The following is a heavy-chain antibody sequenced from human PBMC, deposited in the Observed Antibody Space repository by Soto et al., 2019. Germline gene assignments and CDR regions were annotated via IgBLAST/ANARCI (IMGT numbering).Heavy chain of an antibody. D-gene: IGHD6-19*01. CDR2: ISYDGSNK. CDR3: ARDRSIAVAGLAYYFDY. Sequence: QVQLVESGGGVVQPGRSLRLSCAASGFTFSSYAMHWVRQAPGKGLEWVAVISYDGSNKYYADSVKGRFTISRDNSXNXXYLQMNSLRAEDTAVYYCARDRSIAVAGLAYYFDYWGQGTLVTVSS. V-gene: IGHV3-30-3*01. J-gene: IGHJ4*02. CDR1: GFTFSSYA.